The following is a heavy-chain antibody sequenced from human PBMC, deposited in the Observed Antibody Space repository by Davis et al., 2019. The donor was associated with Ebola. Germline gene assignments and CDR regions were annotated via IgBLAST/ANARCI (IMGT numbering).Heavy chain of an antibody. CDR1: GYTFTSYY. Sequence: ASVKVSCKASGYTFTSYYMHWVRQAPGQGLEWMGIINPSGGSTSYAQKFQGRVTMTRETSTSTVYMELSSLRSEDTAVYYCAREIVVVVAATPDGYYYYGMDVWGKGTTVTASS. J-gene: IGHJ6*04. D-gene: IGHD2-15*01. CDR3: AREIVVVVAATPDGYYYYGMDV. CDR2: INPSGGST. V-gene: IGHV1-46*01.